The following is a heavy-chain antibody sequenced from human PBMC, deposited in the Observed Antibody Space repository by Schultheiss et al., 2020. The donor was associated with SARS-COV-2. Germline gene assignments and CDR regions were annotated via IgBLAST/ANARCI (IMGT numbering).Heavy chain of an antibody. V-gene: IGHV1-2*02. CDR1: GYTFTSYD. CDR2: INPNTGGT. Sequence: ASVKVSCKASGYTFTSYDINWVRQATGQGLEWMGWINPNTGGTVYAQKFQGRVTMTRDTSISTAYMELNRLRSDDTAVYYCARDGLRGTVTTIDAFDIWGQGTMVTVSS. CDR3: ARDGLRGTVTTIDAFDI. D-gene: IGHD4-17*01. J-gene: IGHJ3*02.